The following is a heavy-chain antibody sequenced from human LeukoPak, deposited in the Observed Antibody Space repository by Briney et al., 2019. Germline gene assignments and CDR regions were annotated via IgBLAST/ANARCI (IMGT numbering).Heavy chain of an antibody. J-gene: IGHJ4*02. CDR1: GFTFSSYA. CDR2: ISGSGGST. Sequence: GGSLRLSCAASGFTFSSYAMSWVRQAPGKGLGWVSAISGSGGSTYYADSVKGRFTISRDNSKNTLYLQMNSLRAEDTAVYYCARTASSCSGGSCSYDYWGQGTLVTVSS. D-gene: IGHD2-15*01. CDR3: ARTASSCSGGSCSYDY. V-gene: IGHV3-23*01.